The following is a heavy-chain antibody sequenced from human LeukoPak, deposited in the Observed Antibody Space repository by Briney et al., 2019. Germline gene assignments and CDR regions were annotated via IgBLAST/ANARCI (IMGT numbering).Heavy chain of an antibody. J-gene: IGHJ4*02. Sequence: GGSLRLSCAVSGFTFSSYYMSWVRQDPGKGLEWVANIKQDGSEKYYVDSVKGRFTISRDNAKNSLYLQMNSLRAEDTAVYYCARDLDYWGQGTLVTVSS. CDR1: GFTFSSYY. CDR3: ARDLDY. V-gene: IGHV3-7*01. CDR2: IKQDGSEK.